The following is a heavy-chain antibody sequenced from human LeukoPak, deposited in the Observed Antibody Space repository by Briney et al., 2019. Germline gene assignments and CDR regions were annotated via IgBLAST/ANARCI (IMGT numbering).Heavy chain of an antibody. V-gene: IGHV1-18*01. Sequence: PWAAVKVSCKASGYTFTSYGISWVRQAPGQGLEWMGWISAYNGNTNYAQKLQGRVTMTTDTSTSTAYMELRSLRSDDTAVYYCARDVVPKTIWFDPWGQGTLVTVSS. CDR3: ARDVVPKTIWFDP. CDR1: GYTFTSYG. CDR2: ISAYNGNT. D-gene: IGHD2-15*01. J-gene: IGHJ5*02.